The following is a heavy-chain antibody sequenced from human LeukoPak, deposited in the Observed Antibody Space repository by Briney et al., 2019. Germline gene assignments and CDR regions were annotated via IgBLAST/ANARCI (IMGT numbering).Heavy chain of an antibody. Sequence: GGSLRLSCAASGSTFSDYDMHWVRQATGKGLEWVSAIGTAGDTYYTGSVKGRFTISRENAKNSLYLQMNSLRAGDTAVYYCARVAKERVGGVYYFDYWGQGTLVTVSS. CDR3: ARVAKERVGGVYYFDY. V-gene: IGHV3-13*01. CDR2: IGTAGDT. J-gene: IGHJ4*02. CDR1: GSTFSDYD. D-gene: IGHD1-1*01.